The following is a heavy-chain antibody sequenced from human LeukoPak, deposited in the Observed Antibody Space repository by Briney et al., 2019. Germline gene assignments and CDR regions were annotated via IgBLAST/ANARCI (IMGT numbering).Heavy chain of an antibody. CDR3: ARECLGGYYLGNFDY. D-gene: IGHD3-22*01. CDR2: IKQDGSEK. CDR1: GFTFSSYW. J-gene: IGHJ4*02. V-gene: IGHV3-7*01. Sequence: GGSLRLSCAASGFTFSSYWMSWVRQAPGKGLEWVANIKQDGSEKYYVDSVKGRFTISRDNAKNSLYLQMNSLRAGDTAVYYCARECLGGYYLGNFDYWGQGTLVTVSS.